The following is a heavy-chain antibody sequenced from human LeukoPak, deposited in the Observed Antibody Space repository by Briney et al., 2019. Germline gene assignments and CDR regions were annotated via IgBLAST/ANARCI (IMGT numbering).Heavy chain of an antibody. Sequence: SVKVSCEASGSTFSRSAISWVRQAPGQGLQWMGGVIPILGTTNYAQRFQDRVSITTDDSTSTSYMEFRSLRSVDTAVYYCARDDGSATMGFDSWGQGTLVTVSS. V-gene: IGHV1-69*05. CDR2: VIPILGTT. CDR3: ARDDGSATMGFDS. D-gene: IGHD1-26*01. CDR1: GSTFSRSA. J-gene: IGHJ4*02.